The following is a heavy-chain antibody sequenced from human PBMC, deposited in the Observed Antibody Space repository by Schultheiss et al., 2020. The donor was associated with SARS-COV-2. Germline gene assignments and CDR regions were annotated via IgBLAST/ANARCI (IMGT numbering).Heavy chain of an antibody. CDR1: GFTVSSNY. CDR2: ISGSGGST. J-gene: IGHJ4*02. Sequence: GESLKISCAASGFTVSSNYMSWVRQAPGKGLEWVSAISGSGGSTYYADSVKGRFTISRDNSKNTLYLQMNSLRAEDTAVYYCASPSSGWGYWGQGTLVTVSS. CDR3: ASPSSGWGY. D-gene: IGHD6-19*01. V-gene: IGHV3-53*01.